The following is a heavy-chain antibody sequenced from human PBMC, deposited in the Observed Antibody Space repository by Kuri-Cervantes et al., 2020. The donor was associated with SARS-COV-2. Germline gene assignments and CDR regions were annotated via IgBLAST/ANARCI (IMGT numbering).Heavy chain of an antibody. D-gene: IGHD2-2*01. Sequence: ASVKVSCKASGYTFTSYYMHWVRQAPGQGLEWMGWINPNSGGTNYAQKFQGWVTMTRDTSISTAYMELSRLRSDDTAVYYCASSLVPAVVYGMDVWGQGTTVTVSS. V-gene: IGHV1-2*04. CDR3: ASSLVPAVVYGMDV. CDR2: INPNSGGT. CDR1: GYTFTSYY. J-gene: IGHJ6*02.